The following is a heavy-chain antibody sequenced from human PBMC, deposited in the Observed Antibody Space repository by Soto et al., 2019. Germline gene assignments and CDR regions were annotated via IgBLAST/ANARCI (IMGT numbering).Heavy chain of an antibody. D-gene: IGHD5-18*01. CDR1: GGSISSYY. Sequence: SDTLSLTCTVSGGSISSYYWSWIRQPPGKGLEWIGYIYYSGSTNYNPSLKSRVTISVDTSKNQFSLKLSFVTASYTVVYYCARGRIQLWYPFDYWGQGTLVTVSS. J-gene: IGHJ4*02. CDR2: IYYSGST. CDR3: ARGRIQLWYPFDY. V-gene: IGHV4-59*07.